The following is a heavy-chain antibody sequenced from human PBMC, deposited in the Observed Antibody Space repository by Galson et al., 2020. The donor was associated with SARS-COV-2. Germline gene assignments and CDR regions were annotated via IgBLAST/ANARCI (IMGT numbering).Heavy chain of an antibody. V-gene: IGHV3-30-3*01. CDR1: GFTFSSYA. Sequence: GGSLRLSCAASGFTFSSYAMHWVRQAPGKGLEWVAVISYDGSNKYYADSVKGRFTISRDNSKNTLYLQMNSLRAEDTAVYYCARVRWELPRMDVWGQGTTVTVSS. D-gene: IGHD1-26*01. CDR2: ISYDGSNK. J-gene: IGHJ6*02. CDR3: ARVRWELPRMDV.